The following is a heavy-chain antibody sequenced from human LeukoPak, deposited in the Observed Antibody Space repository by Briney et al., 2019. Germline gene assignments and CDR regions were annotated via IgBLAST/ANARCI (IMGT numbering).Heavy chain of an antibody. CDR1: GGSFSGYY. D-gene: IGHD5-18*01. CDR2: INHSGST. CDR3: ARDPDKAMVGDY. V-gene: IGHV4-34*01. Sequence: SETLSLTCAVYGGSFSGYYWSWIRQPPGKGLEWIGEINHSGSTNYNPSLKSRVTISVDTSKNQFSLKLSSVTAADTAVYYCARDPDKAMVGDYWGQGTLVTVSS. J-gene: IGHJ4*02.